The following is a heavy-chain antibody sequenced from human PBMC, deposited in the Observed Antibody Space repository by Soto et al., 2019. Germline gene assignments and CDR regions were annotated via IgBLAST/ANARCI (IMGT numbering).Heavy chain of an antibody. J-gene: IGHJ6*02. CDR3: ARDRGLGNYYYGMDV. CDR1: GGSISSGDYY. Sequence: SETLSLTCTVSGGSISSGDYYWGWIRQPPGKGLEWIGYIYYSGSTYYNPSLKSRVTISVDTSKNQFSLKLSSVTAADTAVYYCARDRGLGNYYYGMDVWGQGTTVTVSS. D-gene: IGHD1-26*01. CDR2: IYYSGST. V-gene: IGHV4-30-4*01.